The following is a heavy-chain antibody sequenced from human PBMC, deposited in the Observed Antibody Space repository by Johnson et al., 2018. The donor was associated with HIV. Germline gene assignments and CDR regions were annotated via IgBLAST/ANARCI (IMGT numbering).Heavy chain of an antibody. J-gene: IGHJ3*02. V-gene: IGHV3-13*01. CDR3: AREAYYYDSSGYLKQAFDI. CDR2: IGTAGDT. CDR1: GFTVSSNY. Sequence: VQLVESGGGLVQPGGSLRLSCAASGFTVSSNYMSWVRQATGKGLEWVSAIGTAGDTYYPGSVKGRFTISRENAKNSLYLQMNSLRAGDTAVYYCAREAYYYDSSGYLKQAFDIWGQGTMVTVSS. D-gene: IGHD3-22*01.